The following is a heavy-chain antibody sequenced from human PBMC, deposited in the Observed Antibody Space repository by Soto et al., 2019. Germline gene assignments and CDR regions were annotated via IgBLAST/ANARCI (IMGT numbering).Heavy chain of an antibody. J-gene: IGHJ6*02. D-gene: IGHD6-6*01. CDR3: ARGLSPRPSSYFYYGMYV. V-gene: IGHV5-51*01. CDR1: GYSFLSRW. Sequence: SLKISCRCSGYSFLSRWIAWVRQKPGKGLEWMGIIYPGNSDTRYNPSFQGQVTISADRSISTAYLQWSSLQASDSAMYYCARGLSPRPSSYFYYGMYVWGQGTTVTVSS. CDR2: IYPGNSDT.